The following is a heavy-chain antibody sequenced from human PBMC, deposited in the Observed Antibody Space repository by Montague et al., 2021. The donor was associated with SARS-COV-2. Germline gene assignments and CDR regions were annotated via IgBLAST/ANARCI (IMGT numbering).Heavy chain of an antibody. Sequence: SLRLSCAASGFIFSHDAMHWVRQAPGKGLEWVALVLYDGTDKYYADSVKGRFTISRDNSKNTLYLQMNGLRAEDTALYYCARGQTYDILTGYDDWYFDLWGRGTLVTVSS. V-gene: IGHV3-33*01. CDR2: VLYDGTDK. CDR3: ARGQTYDILTGYDDWYFDL. D-gene: IGHD3-9*01. CDR1: GFIFSHDA. J-gene: IGHJ2*01.